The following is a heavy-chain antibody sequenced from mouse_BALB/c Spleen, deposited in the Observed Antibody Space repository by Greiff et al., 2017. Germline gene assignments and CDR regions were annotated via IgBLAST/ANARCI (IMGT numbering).Heavy chain of an antibody. Sequence: EVKLQESGPELVKPGASVKISCKASGYTFTDYNMHWVKQSHGKSLEWIGYIYPYNGGTGYNQKFKSKATLTVDNSSSTAYMELRSLTSEDSAVYYCARGGPMDYWGQGTSVTVSS. CDR2: IYPYNGGT. V-gene: IGHV1S29*02. J-gene: IGHJ4*01. CDR3: ARGGPMDY. CDR1: GYTFTDYN.